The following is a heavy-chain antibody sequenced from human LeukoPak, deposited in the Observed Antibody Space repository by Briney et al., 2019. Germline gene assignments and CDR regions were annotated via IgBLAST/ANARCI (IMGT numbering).Heavy chain of an antibody. CDR1: GFTFDDYA. J-gene: IGHJ3*02. D-gene: IGHD1-26*01. Sequence: PGRSLRLSCAASGFTFDDYAMHWVRQAPGKGLEWVSGISWNSGSIGYADSVKGRFTISRDNAKNSLYLQMNSLRTEDTALYYCAKGGYYGEKAFDIWGQGTMVTVSS. CDR3: AKGGYYGEKAFDI. CDR2: ISWNSGSI. V-gene: IGHV3-9*01.